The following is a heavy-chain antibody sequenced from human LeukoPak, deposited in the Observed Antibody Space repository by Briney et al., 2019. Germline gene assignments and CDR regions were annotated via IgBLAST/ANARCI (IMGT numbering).Heavy chain of an antibody. Sequence: KSSETLSLTCAVYGGSFSGYYWSWIRQPPGKGLEWIGEINHSGSTNYNPSLKSRVTISVDTSKNQFSLKLSSVTAADTAVYYCARLKYYDILTGYPPWFDPWGQGTLVTVSS. D-gene: IGHD3-9*01. CDR3: ARLKYYDILTGYPPWFDP. V-gene: IGHV4-34*01. CDR2: INHSGST. J-gene: IGHJ5*02. CDR1: GGSFSGYY.